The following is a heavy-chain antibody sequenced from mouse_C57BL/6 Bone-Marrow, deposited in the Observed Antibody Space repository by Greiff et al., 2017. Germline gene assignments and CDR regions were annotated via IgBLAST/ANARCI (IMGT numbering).Heavy chain of an antibody. J-gene: IGHJ3*01. V-gene: IGHV1-9*01. CDR1: GYTFTGYW. D-gene: IGHD2-3*01. CDR3: ARDEGWLPFAY. Sequence: QVQLKQSGAELMKPGASVKLSCKATGYTFTGYWIEWVKQRPGHGLEWIGELLPGSGSTNYNYKFKVKATLTADTSSNKAYMQLSSLTTEDSAIYYCARDEGWLPFAYWGQGTLVTVSA. CDR2: LLPGSGST.